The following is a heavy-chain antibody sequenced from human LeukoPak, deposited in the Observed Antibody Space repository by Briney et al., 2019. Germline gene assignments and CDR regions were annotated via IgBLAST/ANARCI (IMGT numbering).Heavy chain of an antibody. D-gene: IGHD2-15*01. CDR1: GYNFTTHW. CDR2: IYPCDSDA. V-gene: IGHV5-51*01. J-gene: IGHJ4*02. Sequence: GESLKISRQSSGYNFTTHWIGWVRQMPGKGVEWMGIIYPCDSDARYSTSFEGQVTLSHDKSLGPAYLEWSSLNDSDTAVYYCARRGSLRKSLVYWGQGTLVTVFS. CDR3: ARRGSLRKSLVY.